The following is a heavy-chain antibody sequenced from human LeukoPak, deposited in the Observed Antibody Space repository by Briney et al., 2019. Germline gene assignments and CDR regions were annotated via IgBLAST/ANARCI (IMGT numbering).Heavy chain of an antibody. Sequence: GGSLRLSGAASGFTFSSYAMSWVRQAPGKGLEWVSAISGSGGSTYYADSVTGRFTISRDNSKNTLYLQMNSLRAEDTAVYYCAKDSPRVRWLYFDYWGQGTLVTVSS. V-gene: IGHV3-23*01. CDR1: GFTFSSYA. D-gene: IGHD4-23*01. CDR2: ISGSGGST. CDR3: AKDSPRVRWLYFDY. J-gene: IGHJ4*02.